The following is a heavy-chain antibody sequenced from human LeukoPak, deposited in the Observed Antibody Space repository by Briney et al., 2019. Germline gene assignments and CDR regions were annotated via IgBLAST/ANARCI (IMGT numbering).Heavy chain of an antibody. J-gene: IGHJ4*02. Sequence: PSETLSLTCGVSGGSVINTNWWTWVRRPPGKGLEWIVEVHLDGRTNYNPSLESRLTMSVDVSENQVSLKLTSVTAADTAVYYCAREGGFYRPLDYSGQGTLVTVSS. CDR1: GGSVINTNW. D-gene: IGHD3-3*01. V-gene: IGHV4-4*02. CDR2: VHLDGRT. CDR3: AREGGFYRPLDY.